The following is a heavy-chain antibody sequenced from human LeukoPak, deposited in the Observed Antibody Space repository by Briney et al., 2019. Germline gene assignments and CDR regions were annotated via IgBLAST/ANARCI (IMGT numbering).Heavy chain of an antibody. CDR1: GVSVSSYY. V-gene: IGHV4-4*09. Sequence: PSETLSLTCTVSGVSVSSYYWSWIRQPPGKGLEWIGYIYNSEDTKYYSSLESRVTISVDTSKNHFFLKLSSGTAGESAVYYCARFRSGPCGWYVFWYFDPWGRGTLVTVSS. CDR3: ARFRSGPCGWYVFWYFDP. J-gene: IGHJ2*01. CDR2: IYNSEDT. D-gene: IGHD6-19*01.